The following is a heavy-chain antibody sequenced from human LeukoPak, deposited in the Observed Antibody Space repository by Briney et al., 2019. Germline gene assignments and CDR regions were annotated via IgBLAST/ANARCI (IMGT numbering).Heavy chain of an antibody. D-gene: IGHD1-14*01. CDR1: GFTFSDHY. Sequence: GGSLRLSCTASGFTFSDHYMSWFRQAPGKGLEWVSVLYSDGNTKYADSVQGRFTISRDNSKNTLYLEMNSLSPDDTAVYYCARGVEPLAANTLAYWGQGTLVTVSS. CDR3: ARGVEPLAANTLAY. CDR2: LYSDGNT. J-gene: IGHJ4*02. V-gene: IGHV3-53*01.